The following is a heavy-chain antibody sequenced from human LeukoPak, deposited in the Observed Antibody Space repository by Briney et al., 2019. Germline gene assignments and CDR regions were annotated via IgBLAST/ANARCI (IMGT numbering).Heavy chain of an antibody. CDR2: ISGSGGST. V-gene: IGHV3-23*01. J-gene: IGHJ5*02. Sequence: GGSLRLSCEGSGFSFSSYWMTWVRQAPGKGLEWVSAISGSGGSTYYADSVKGRFTISRDNSKNTLYLQMNSLRAEDTAVYYCAKDYLSGDYRNNWFDPWGQGTLVTVSS. CDR3: AKDYLSGDYRNNWFDP. CDR1: GFSFSSYW. D-gene: IGHD4-17*01.